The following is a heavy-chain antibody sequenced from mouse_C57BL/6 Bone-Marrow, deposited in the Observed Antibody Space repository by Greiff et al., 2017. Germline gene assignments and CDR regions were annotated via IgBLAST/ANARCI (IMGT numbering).Heavy chain of an antibody. CDR1: GYTFTRYG. J-gene: IGHJ2*01. Sequence: QVQLQQSGAELARPGASVKLSCKASGYTFTRYGLCWVKQRTGQGLVWIGEFNPRSGTTYYNETFKSNATLTADKSSSTAYMGLRILTSEDSAVYFCSPANWDPFDYWGQGTTLTVSS. CDR2: FNPRSGTT. CDR3: SPANWDPFDY. V-gene: IGHV1-81*01. D-gene: IGHD4-1*01.